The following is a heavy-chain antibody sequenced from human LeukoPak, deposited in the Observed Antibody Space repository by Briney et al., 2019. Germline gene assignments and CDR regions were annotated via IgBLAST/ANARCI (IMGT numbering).Heavy chain of an antibody. J-gene: IGHJ3*02. D-gene: IGHD3-10*01. CDR1: GFTFSNFG. V-gene: IGHV3-30*02. Sequence: PGGSLRLSCSASGFTFSNFGMSWVRQAPGKGLEWVAFIRYDGINKYYADSVKGRFTISRDSFKNTLYLQMNSLRPEDTAVYYCAKEGDYYGSGSYRDGFDIWGQGTRATVSS. CDR3: AKEGDYYGSGSYRDGFDI. CDR2: IRYDGINK.